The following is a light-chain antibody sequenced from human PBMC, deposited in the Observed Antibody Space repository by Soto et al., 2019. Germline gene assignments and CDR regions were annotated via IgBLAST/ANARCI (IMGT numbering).Light chain of an antibody. Sequence: QSVLTQPASVSGSPGQSITISCTGTSSDVGGYIYVSWYQQHPCKAPILMIYDVTSRPSGVSYRFSGSKSGNTASLTISGLQAEDEADYYCSSYTTSSSYVFGTGTKVTVL. J-gene: IGLJ1*01. CDR3: SSYTTSSSYV. CDR1: SSDVGGYIY. CDR2: DVT. V-gene: IGLV2-14*01.